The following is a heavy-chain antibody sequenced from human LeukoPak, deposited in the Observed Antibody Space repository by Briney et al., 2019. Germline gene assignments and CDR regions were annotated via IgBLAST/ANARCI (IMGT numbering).Heavy chain of an antibody. CDR1: GGSIRSSSYY. V-gene: IGHV4-39*01. J-gene: IGHJ4*02. Sequence: KPSETLSLTCTVSGGSIRSSSYYWGWIRQPPGKGLEWIGSIYYSGNTYYNPSLKSRVTISVDTSKNQFSLKLSSVTAADTAVYYCARGYYDVLTGHPKNFDYWGQGTLVTVSS. D-gene: IGHD3-9*01. CDR2: IYYSGNT. CDR3: ARGYYDVLTGHPKNFDY.